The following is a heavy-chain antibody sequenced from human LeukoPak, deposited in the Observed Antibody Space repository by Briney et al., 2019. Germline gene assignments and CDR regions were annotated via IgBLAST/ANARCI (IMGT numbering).Heavy chain of an antibody. CDR3: AREPYGDYDPDY. CDR1: GFTFSSYG. J-gene: IGHJ4*02. D-gene: IGHD4-17*01. CDR2: ISYDGSNK. Sequence: PGRSLRLSCAASGFTFSSYGMHWVRQAPGKGLEWVAVISYDGSNKYYADSVKGRFTISRGNSKNTLYLQMNSLRAEDTAVYYCAREPYGDYDPDYWGQGTLVTVSS. V-gene: IGHV3-30*03.